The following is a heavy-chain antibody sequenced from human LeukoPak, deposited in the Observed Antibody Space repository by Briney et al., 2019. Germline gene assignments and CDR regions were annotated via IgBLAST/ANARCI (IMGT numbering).Heavy chain of an antibody. Sequence: KPSETLSLTCTVSGGSISSYYWSWIRQPPGKGLEWIGRIYTSGSTNYNPSLKSRVTISVDTSKNQFSLKLSSVTAADTAVYYCARVVIAAAPYFDYWGQGTLVTVSS. V-gene: IGHV4-4*07. CDR3: ARVVIAAAPYFDY. CDR1: GGSISSYY. CDR2: IYTSGST. D-gene: IGHD6-13*01. J-gene: IGHJ4*02.